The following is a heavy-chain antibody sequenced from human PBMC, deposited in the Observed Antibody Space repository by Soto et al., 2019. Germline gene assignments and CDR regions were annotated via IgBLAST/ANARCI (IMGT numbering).Heavy chain of an antibody. CDR2: FDPEDGET. J-gene: IGHJ4*02. CDR1: GYTLTELS. CDR3: ATIGYCSGGSCYDDY. D-gene: IGHD2-15*01. V-gene: IGHV1-24*01. Sequence: ASVKVSCKVSGYTLTELSMHWVRQAPGKGLEWMGGFDPEDGETIYAQKFQGRVTMTEDTSTDTAYMELSSLRSEDTAVYYCATIGYCSGGSCYDDYWGQGTLVTVSS.